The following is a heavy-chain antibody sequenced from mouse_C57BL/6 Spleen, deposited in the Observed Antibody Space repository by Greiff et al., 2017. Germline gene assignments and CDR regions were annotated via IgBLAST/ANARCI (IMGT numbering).Heavy chain of an antibody. CDR1: GFTFSSYG. CDR3: ARHEGGYYEDYAMDY. Sequence: EVQRVESGGDLVKPGGSLKLSCAASGFTFSSYGMSWVRQTPDKRLEWVATISSGGSYTYYPDSVKGRFTISRDNAKNTLYLQMSSLKSEDTAMYYCARHEGGYYEDYAMDYWGQGTSVTVSS. D-gene: IGHD2-3*01. CDR2: ISSGGSYT. V-gene: IGHV5-6*01. J-gene: IGHJ4*01.